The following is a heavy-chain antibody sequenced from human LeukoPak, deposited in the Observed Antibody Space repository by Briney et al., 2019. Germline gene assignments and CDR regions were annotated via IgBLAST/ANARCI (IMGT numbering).Heavy chain of an antibody. CDR2: INPSGGST. CDR3: ARVGIFDY. V-gene: IGHV1-46*01. CDR1: GYTFTIYY. J-gene: IGHJ4*02. Sequence: GASMKVSCKASGYTFTIYYIHWVRQAPGQGLEWMGIINPSGGSTSYAQKFQGRVTMTRDTSTSTVYMELSSLRSEDTAMYYCARVGIFDYWGQGTLVTVSS. D-gene: IGHD7-27*01.